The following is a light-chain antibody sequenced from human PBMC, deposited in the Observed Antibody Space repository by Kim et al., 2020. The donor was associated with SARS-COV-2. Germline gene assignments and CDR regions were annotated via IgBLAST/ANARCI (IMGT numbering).Light chain of an antibody. V-gene: IGKV1-16*02. CDR1: QGISNS. J-gene: IGKJ2*01. CDR3: KQYNSFPYT. CDR2: AAS. Sequence: SASVGDRLNISCRASQGISNSLALFPQRPGKAPKSLIYAASSLQSGVPSKFSGSGSGTDFTLTIIRLQPEDFATYHCKQYNSFPYTFGQGTKLEI.